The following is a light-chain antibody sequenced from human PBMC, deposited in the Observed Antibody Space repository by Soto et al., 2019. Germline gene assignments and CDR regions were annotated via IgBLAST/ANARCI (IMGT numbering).Light chain of an antibody. V-gene: IGLV6-57*02. CDR1: SDSIASYY. J-gene: IGLJ3*02. CDR2: EDN. Sequence: NFMLTQPHSVSESPGKTVTISCTGSSDSIASYYVQWYQQRPGSAPTAVIYEDNQRPSGVPDRFSGSIDRASNSASLTISGLKTEDDADHYCQSYDSSNPWVFGGGTKVTV. CDR3: QSYDSSNPWV.